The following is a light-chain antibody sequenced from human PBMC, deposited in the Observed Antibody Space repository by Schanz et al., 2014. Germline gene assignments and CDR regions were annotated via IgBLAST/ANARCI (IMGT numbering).Light chain of an antibody. CDR1: NSDVGGYNH. Sequence: QSALTQPASVSGSPGQSITISCTGTNSDVGGYNHVSWYQQYPGKAPKLMIYDVNNRPSGVSNRFSGSKSGNTASLTISGLQAEDEADYYCAAWDDSLYARVFGGGTKVTVL. CDR3: AAWDDSLYARV. J-gene: IGLJ3*02. CDR2: DVN. V-gene: IGLV2-14*01.